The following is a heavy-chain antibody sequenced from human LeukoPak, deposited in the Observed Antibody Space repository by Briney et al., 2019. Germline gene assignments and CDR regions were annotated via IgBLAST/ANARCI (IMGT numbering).Heavy chain of an antibody. D-gene: IGHD2-15*01. J-gene: IGHJ6*02. CDR1: GFTFSTYS. V-gene: IGHV3-21*01. Sequence: GGSLRLSCAASGFTFSTYSMNWVRQAPGKGLGWVSSIGTSNSFIYYADSVKGRFTISRDNAKNSLSLQMNSLRAEDTAVYYCARDGSRYCSGGSCYSPSRVDVWGQGTTVTVSS. CDR3: ARDGSRYCSGGSCYSPSRVDV. CDR2: IGTSNSFI.